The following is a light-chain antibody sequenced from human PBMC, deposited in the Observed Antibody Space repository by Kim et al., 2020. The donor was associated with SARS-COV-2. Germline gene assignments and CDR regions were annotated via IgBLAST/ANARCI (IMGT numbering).Light chain of an antibody. CDR1: SLRNYY. CDR2: GKY. J-gene: IGLJ3*02. CDR3: NSRDSSGDHVV. V-gene: IGLV3-19*01. Sequence: ALGQTVRLTCQGDSLRNYYATWYQQRPGQAPVLVLFGKYNRPSGIPDRFSGSGSGNTASLTIPGAQAEDEADYYCNSRDSSGDHVVFGGGTQLTVL.